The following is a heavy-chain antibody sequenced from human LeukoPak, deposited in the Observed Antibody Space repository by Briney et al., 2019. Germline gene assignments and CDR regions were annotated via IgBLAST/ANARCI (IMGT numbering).Heavy chain of an antibody. CDR3: ARAQYYDSSGYYYEDYFQH. J-gene: IGHJ1*01. D-gene: IGHD3-22*01. CDR2: IKQDGSEK. CDR1: GFTFSSYW. V-gene: IGHV3-7*01. Sequence: GGSLRLSCAASGFTFSSYWMSWVRQAPGKGLEWVASIKQDGSEKYYVDSVKGRFTISRDNAKNSLYLQMNSLRDEDTAVYYCARAQYYDSSGYYYEDYFQHWGQGTLVTVSS.